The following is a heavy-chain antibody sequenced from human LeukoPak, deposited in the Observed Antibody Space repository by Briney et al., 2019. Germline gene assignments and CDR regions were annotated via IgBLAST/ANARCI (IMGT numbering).Heavy chain of an antibody. CDR1: GVTFSDYS. CDR2: IGIDSGNT. Sequence: GGSLRLSCAASGVTFSDYSMNWVRQAPGKGLEWISYIGIDSGNTNYADSVKGRFTTSGDKAKNSLYLQMNSLRVEDTAVYYCARDYKYAFDTWGQGTLVTVSS. V-gene: IGHV3-48*01. D-gene: IGHD5-24*01. CDR3: ARDYKYAFDT. J-gene: IGHJ4*02.